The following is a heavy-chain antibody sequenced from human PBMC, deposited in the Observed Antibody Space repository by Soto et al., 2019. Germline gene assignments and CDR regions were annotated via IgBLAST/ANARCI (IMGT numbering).Heavy chain of an antibody. V-gene: IGHV3-23*01. Sequence: GGSLRLSCAASGFTFSSYAMSWVRQAPGKGLEWVSAISGSGGSTYYADSVKGRFTISRDNSKNTLYLQMNSLRAEDTAVYYCAKGGRDYSNYDWFDPWGQGTLVTVSS. CDR1: GFTFSSYA. D-gene: IGHD4-4*01. CDR2: ISGSGGST. J-gene: IGHJ5*02. CDR3: AKGGRDYSNYDWFDP.